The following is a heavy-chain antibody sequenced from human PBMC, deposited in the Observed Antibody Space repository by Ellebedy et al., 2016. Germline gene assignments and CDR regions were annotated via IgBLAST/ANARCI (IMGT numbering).Heavy chain of an antibody. CDR2: IYYSGST. CDR1: GGSISSYY. Sequence: SETLSLTCTVSGGSISSYYWTWIRQPPGKGLEWIGYIYYSGSTNYNPSLKSRVTISVDTSKNQFSLGLSAVTTADTAMYYCARDTGGGDFGNWGQGTLVTVSS. CDR3: ARDTGGGDFGN. J-gene: IGHJ4*02. D-gene: IGHD4-17*01. V-gene: IGHV4-59*01.